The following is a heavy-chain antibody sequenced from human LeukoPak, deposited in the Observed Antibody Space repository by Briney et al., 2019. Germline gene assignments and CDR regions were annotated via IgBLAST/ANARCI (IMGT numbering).Heavy chain of an antibody. V-gene: IGHV1-46*01. J-gene: IGHJ3*02. CDR2: INPSGGST. CDR1: GYTFTSYY. CDR3: ARDLGAYCGGDCYYDAFDI. D-gene: IGHD2-21*02. Sequence: ASVKVSCKASGYTFTSYYMHWVRQAPGQGLEWRGIINPSGGSTTYAQKFQGRVTMTRDTSTSTVYMELSSLRSEDTAVYYCARDLGAYCGGDCYYDAFDIWGQGTMVTVSS.